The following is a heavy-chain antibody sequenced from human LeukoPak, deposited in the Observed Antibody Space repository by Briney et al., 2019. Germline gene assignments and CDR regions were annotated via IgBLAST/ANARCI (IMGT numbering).Heavy chain of an antibody. D-gene: IGHD6-19*01. J-gene: IGHJ4*02. CDR1: GFTVSSNY. CDR3: ANAYSSGWYYFDY. CDR2: IYSGGST. V-gene: IGHV3-53*01. Sequence: GGSLRLSCAASGFTVSSNYMSWVRQAPGKGLEWVSVIYSGGSTYYADSVKGRFTISRHNSKNTLYLQMNSLRAEDTAVYYCANAYSSGWYYFDYWGQGTLVTVSS.